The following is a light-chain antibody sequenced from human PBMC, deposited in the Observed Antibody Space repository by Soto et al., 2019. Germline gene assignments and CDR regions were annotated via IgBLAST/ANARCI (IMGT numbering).Light chain of an antibody. Sequence: DIVMTQSPDSLAVSLGERATINCKSSQSVLYSSNNKNYLAWYQQKPGQPPKLLIYWASTRESGVPDRFSGSGSGTDLTRTISSLQAEDVAVYYCQQYYSTPRTFGQGTKLEIK. CDR2: WAS. J-gene: IGKJ2*02. CDR3: QQYYSTPRT. V-gene: IGKV4-1*01. CDR1: QSVLYSSNNKNY.